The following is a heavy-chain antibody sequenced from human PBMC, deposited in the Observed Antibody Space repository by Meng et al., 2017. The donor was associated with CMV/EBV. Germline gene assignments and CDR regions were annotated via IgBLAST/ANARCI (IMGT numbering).Heavy chain of an antibody. D-gene: IGHD3-16*01. V-gene: IGHV1-69*04. CDR3: ARDSGRLRLGELPFDAFDI. CDR2: IIPILGIA. J-gene: IGHJ3*02. CDR1: GGTFSSYT. Sequence: SVKVSCKASGGTFSSYTISWVRQAPGQGLEWMGRIIPILGIANYAQKFQGRVTITADKSTSTAYMELGSLRSEDTAVYYCARDSGRLRLGELPFDAFDIWGQGTMVTVSS.